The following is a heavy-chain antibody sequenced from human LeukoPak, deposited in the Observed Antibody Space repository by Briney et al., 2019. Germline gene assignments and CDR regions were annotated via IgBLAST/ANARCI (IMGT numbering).Heavy chain of an antibody. J-gene: IGHJ3*02. CDR3: ARDLNYYSSTWYDAYDI. V-gene: IGHV3-7*01. CDR1: GFTFSSYW. CDR2: INQDGNVT. Sequence: GGSLRLSCGASGFTFSSYWMNWVRQAPGKGLEWVANINQDGNVTHHVDSVKGRFTISRDNAKNSLYLQMNSLRAEDTAMYYCARDLNYYSSTWYDAYDIWGQGTMVTVSS. D-gene: IGHD6-13*01.